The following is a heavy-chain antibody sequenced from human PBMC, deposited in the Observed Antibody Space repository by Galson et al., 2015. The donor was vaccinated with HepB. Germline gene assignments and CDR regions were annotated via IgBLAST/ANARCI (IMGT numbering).Heavy chain of an antibody. CDR1: GYTFTGYY. CDR3: AREREYSSSSELDY. V-gene: IGHV1-2*02. Sequence: SVKVSCKASGYTFTGYYMHWVRQAPGQGLEWMGWVNPNSGGTNYAQKFQGRVTMTRDTSISTAYMELSRLRSDDTAVYYCAREREYSSSSELDYWGQGTLVTVSS. D-gene: IGHD6-6*01. CDR2: VNPNSGGT. J-gene: IGHJ4*02.